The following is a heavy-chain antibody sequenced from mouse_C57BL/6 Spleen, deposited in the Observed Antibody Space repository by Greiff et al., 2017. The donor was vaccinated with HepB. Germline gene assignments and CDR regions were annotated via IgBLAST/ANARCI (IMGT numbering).Heavy chain of an antibody. J-gene: IGHJ4*01. CDR2: IDPSDSDT. D-gene: IGHD1-1*01. CDR3: ARGDYYGSSYWAVDY. Sequence: QVQLQQPGAELVRPGSSVKLSCKASGYTFTSYWMHWVKQRPIQGLEWIGNIDPSDSDTHYNQKFKDKATLTVDKSSSTAYMQLSSLPSEDSTVYYGARGDYYGSSYWAVDYWGQGTSVTVSS. CDR1: GYTFTSYW. V-gene: IGHV1-52*01.